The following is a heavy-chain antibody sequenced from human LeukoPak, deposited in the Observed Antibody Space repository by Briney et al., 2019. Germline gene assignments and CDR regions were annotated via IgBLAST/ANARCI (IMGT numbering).Heavy chain of an antibody. Sequence: GGSLRLSCAASGFSFSSYSINWVRQAPGKGLEGVSYIMCDGNTKHYTDSVKGRFTISRDNAKNALYLQMNSLRAEDTAVYFCARDYVYAFDYWGQGTLVTVSS. CDR2: IMCDGNTK. CDR1: GFSFSSYS. D-gene: IGHD2/OR15-2a*01. V-gene: IGHV3-48*01. CDR3: ARDYVYAFDY. J-gene: IGHJ4*02.